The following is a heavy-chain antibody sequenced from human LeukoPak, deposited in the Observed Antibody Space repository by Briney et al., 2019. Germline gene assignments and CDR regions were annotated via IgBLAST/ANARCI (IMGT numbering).Heavy chain of an antibody. V-gene: IGHV3-7*01. Sequence: GGSLRLSCAASGFTFSSYWMDWVRQVPGKGLEWVANIKQDGIEKYFVGSVKGRFDISRDNAKNSLYLQMNSLRAEDTAVYYCAREYSYGMDVWGQGTTVTVSS. J-gene: IGHJ6*02. CDR2: IKQDGIEK. CDR3: AREYSYGMDV. CDR1: GFTFSSYW.